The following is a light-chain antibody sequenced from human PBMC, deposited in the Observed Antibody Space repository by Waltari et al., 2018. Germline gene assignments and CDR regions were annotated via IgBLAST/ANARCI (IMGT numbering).Light chain of an antibody. CDR3: QRYNSYPIT. Sequence: IQMTQSPSSLSASVGDRVTITCQASQDISTYLNWYQQKPGKAPKLLIYDVSNLEKGVPSRFSGGGSGTDFSFTISSLQSEDIATYYCQRYNSYPITFGPGTKVDI. CDR1: QDISTY. CDR2: DVS. J-gene: IGKJ3*01. V-gene: IGKV1-33*01.